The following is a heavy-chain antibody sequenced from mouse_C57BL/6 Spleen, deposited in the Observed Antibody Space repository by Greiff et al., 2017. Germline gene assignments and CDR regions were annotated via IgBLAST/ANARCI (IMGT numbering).Heavy chain of an antibody. J-gene: IGHJ2*01. CDR2: IYPGDGDT. D-gene: IGHD3-1*01. Sequence: QVQLKESGPELVKPGASVKISCKASGYAFSSSWMNWVKQRPGKGLEWIGRIYPGDGDTNYNGKFKGKATLTADKSSSTAYIQLSSLTSEDSAVYFCARQLGLDYWGQGTTLTVSS. V-gene: IGHV1-82*01. CDR1: GYAFSSSW. CDR3: ARQLGLDY.